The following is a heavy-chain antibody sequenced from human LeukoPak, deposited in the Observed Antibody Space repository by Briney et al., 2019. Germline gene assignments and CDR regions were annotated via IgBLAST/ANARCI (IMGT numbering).Heavy chain of an antibody. D-gene: IGHD5-18*01. CDR1: GFTFSSYA. CDR3: AKARGYSYGYSSDY. J-gene: IGHJ4*02. Sequence: GGCLRLSCAASGFTFSSYAMNWVRQAPGRGLVWGSTINDRGGSTYYADSVKGRFTISRDNSKNTLYLQMNSLRAEDTAVYYCAKARGYSYGYSSDYWGQGTLVTVSS. V-gene: IGHV3-23*01. CDR2: INDRGGST.